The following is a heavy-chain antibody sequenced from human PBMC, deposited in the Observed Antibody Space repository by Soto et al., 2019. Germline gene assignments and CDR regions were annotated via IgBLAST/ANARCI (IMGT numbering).Heavy chain of an antibody. CDR1: GGTFSSYA. CDR2: IIPIFGTA. J-gene: IGHJ6*02. Sequence: GASVHVSCKASGGTFSSYAISWVRQAPGQGLEWMGGIIPIFGTANYAQKFQGRVTITADESTSTAYMELSSLRSEDTAVYYCATPGSTRISCPQTYYYDYSKNLSVHGSTST. V-gene: IGHV1-69*13. CDR3: ATPGSTRISCPQTYYYDYSKNL.